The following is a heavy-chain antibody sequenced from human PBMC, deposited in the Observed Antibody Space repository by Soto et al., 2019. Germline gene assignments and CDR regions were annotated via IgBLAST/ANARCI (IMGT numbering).Heavy chain of an antibody. CDR1: GGSISETYW. V-gene: IGHV4-4*02. CDR3: ARHIGVTGTRGFDY. CDR2: ISYRGTT. J-gene: IGHJ4*02. D-gene: IGHD6-19*01. Sequence: QVQLQESGPGLVEPSEPLSLTCAVSGGSISETYWWSWVRQPPGKGLEWIGEISYRGTTHYNPSLRSRVTISMDTSRNQISLTLISVTAADSASYYCARHIGVTGTRGFDYWGQGTLVTVSS.